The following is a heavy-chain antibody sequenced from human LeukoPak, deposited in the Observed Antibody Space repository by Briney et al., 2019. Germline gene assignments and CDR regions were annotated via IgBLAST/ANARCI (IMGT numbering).Heavy chain of an antibody. D-gene: IGHD6-19*01. CDR3: AKYPAKGSGWYGFDY. J-gene: IGHJ4*02. CDR1: GFSFSDYA. CDR2: ITYHSATT. V-gene: IGHV3-23*01. Sequence: PGGSLRLSCAASGFSFSDYAMTWVRQAPGAGLEWVSTITYHSATTYYAGSVKGRFTISRDNSENTLYLQTNSLRAEDTAVYYCAKYPAKGSGWYGFDYWGQGTLVTVSS.